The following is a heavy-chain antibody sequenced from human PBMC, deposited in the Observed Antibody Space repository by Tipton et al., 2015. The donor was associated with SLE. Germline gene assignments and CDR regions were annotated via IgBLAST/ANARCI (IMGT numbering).Heavy chain of an antibody. CDR1: GGSISSYY. CDR2: VYYTGTT. CDR3: ARKVNGQRWLQWGAFDI. V-gene: IGHV4-59*01. J-gene: IGHJ3*02. D-gene: IGHD5-24*01. Sequence: LRLSCTVSGGSISSYYWSWIRQPPGKGLEWIGYVYYTGTTNSNPSLKSRTTISVDTSRNQFSLNLSSVTAADTAVYYCARKVNGQRWLQWGAFDIWGQGTMVTVSS.